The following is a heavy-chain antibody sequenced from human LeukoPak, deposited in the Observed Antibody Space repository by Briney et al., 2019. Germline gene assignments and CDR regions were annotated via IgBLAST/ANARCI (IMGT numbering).Heavy chain of an antibody. J-gene: IGHJ5*02. V-gene: IGHV4-59*08. D-gene: IGHD6-13*01. CDR3: ALQGAAADYNWFNP. Sequence: SETLSLTCTVSGGSISSYYWSWIRQPPGKGLEWIGYIYYSGSTNYNPSLKSRVTISVDTSKNQFSLKLSSVTAADTAVYYCALQGAAADYNWFNPWGQGTLVTVSS. CDR1: GGSISSYY. CDR2: IYYSGST.